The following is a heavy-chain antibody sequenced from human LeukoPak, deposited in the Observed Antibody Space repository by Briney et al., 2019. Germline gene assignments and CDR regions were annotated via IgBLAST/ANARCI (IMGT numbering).Heavy chain of an antibody. CDR3: ARDPASYCGGDCYSLIFDY. Sequence: SVKVSCKASGGTFSSYAISWVRQAPGQGLEWMGRIIPILGIANYAQKFQGRVTITADKSTSTAYMELSSLRSEDTAVYYCARDPASYCGGDCYSLIFDYWGQGTLVTVSS. CDR1: GGTFSSYA. J-gene: IGHJ4*02. D-gene: IGHD2-21*02. V-gene: IGHV1-69*04. CDR2: IIPILGIA.